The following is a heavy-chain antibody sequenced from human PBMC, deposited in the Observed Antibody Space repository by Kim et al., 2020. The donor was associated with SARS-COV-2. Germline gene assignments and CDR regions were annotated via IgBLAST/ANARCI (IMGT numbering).Heavy chain of an antibody. Sequence: SETLSLTCAVYGGSFSGYYWSWIRQPPGKGLEWIGEINHSGSTNYNPSLKSRVTISVDTSKNQFSLKLSSVTAADTAVYYCARGHWNDVLYYYYGMDVWGQGTTVTVSS. D-gene: IGHD1-1*01. CDR3: ARGHWNDVLYYYYGMDV. V-gene: IGHV4-34*01. J-gene: IGHJ6*02. CDR1: GGSFSGYY. CDR2: INHSGST.